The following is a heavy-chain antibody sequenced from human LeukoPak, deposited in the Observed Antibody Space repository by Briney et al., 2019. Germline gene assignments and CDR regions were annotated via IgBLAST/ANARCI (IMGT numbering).Heavy chain of an antibody. D-gene: IGHD2-21*02. CDR1: GGSMSSYY. J-gene: IGHJ5*02. V-gene: IGHV4-59*08. CDR3: ARSGVTALSWVDP. Sequence: SKTLSLTCTVSGGSMSSYYWSWIRQPPGKGLEWIGYISYSGSTNYNPSLKSRITISVDTSKNQFSLKLSSVTAADTAVYYCARSGVTALSWVDPWGQGTLVTVSS. CDR2: ISYSGST.